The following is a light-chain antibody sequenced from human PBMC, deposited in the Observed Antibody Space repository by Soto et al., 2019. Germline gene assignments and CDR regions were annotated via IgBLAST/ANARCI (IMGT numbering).Light chain of an antibody. CDR2: AAS. V-gene: IGKV3-20*01. CDR1: QIVTSSY. Sequence: EIVLTQSPGTLSLSPGERATLSCRASQIVTSSYLAWYQLKPGQAPRLLLYAASMRPPGIPDRFSGSGSGTDFTLTISRLEPEDFAVYYCHQYDDGPYTFGQGTKVDIK. CDR3: HQYDDGPYT. J-gene: IGKJ2*01.